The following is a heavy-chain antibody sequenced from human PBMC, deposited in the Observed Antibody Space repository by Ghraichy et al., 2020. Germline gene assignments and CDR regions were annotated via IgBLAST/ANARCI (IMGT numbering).Heavy chain of an antibody. D-gene: IGHD6-13*01. Sequence: ESLNISCAVYGGSFSGYYWSWIRQPPGKGLEWIGEINHSGSTNYNPSLKSRVTISVDTSKNQFSLKLSSVTAADTAVYYCARGDSSSWYYSYYYYGMDVWGQGATVTVAS. CDR1: GGSFSGYY. CDR2: INHSGST. V-gene: IGHV4-34*01. J-gene: IGHJ6*02. CDR3: ARGDSSSWYYSYYYYGMDV.